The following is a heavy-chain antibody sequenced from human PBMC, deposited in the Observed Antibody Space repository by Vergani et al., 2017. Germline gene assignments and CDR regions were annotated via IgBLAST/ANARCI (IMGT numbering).Heavy chain of an antibody. CDR1: GGSISSYY. D-gene: IGHD3-10*01. V-gene: IGHV4-59*01. Sequence: QVQLQESGPGLVKPSETLSLTCTVSGGSISSYYWSWIRQPPGKGLEWIGYIYYSGSTNYNPSLKSRVTISVDTSKNQFSLKLSSVTAADTAVYYCARAKMVRGESRKYYFDYWGQGTLVTVSS. CDR3: ARAKMVRGESRKYYFDY. CDR2: IYYSGST. J-gene: IGHJ4*02.